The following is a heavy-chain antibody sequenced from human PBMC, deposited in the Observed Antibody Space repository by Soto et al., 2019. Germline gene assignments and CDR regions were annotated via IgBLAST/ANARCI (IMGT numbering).Heavy chain of an antibody. CDR1: GGTFSSYT. J-gene: IGHJ4*02. Sequence: QVQLGQSGAEVKKPGSSVKVSCKASGGTFSSYTISWVRQAPGQGLEWMGRIIPILGIANYAQKFPGRVTITADKSTSTAYMELSSLRSEDTAVYYCARGSYSSSWYRDYWGQGTLVTVSS. CDR3: ARGSYSSSWYRDY. CDR2: IIPILGIA. D-gene: IGHD6-13*01. V-gene: IGHV1-69*02.